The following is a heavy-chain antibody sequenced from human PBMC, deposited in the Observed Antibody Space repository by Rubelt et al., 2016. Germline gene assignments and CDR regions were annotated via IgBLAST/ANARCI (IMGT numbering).Heavy chain of an antibody. CDR3: TTDIYGSGWSFDY. V-gene: IGHV3-33*01. CDR2: IWYDGSNK. J-gene: IGHJ4*02. Sequence: EWVAVIWYDGSNKYYADSVKGRFTISRDNSKNTLYLQMNSLKTEDTAVYYCTTDIYGSGWSFDYWGQGTLVTVSS. D-gene: IGHD6-19*01.